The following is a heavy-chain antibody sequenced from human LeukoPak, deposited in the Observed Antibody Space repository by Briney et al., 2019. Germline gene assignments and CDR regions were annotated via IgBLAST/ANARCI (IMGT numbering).Heavy chain of an antibody. V-gene: IGHV3-9*01. CDR3: AKGGWGNDAFDY. Sequence: GGSLRLSCAASGFTFDDYVMHWVRQAPGKGLEWVSGISWNSGSIGYADSVKGRFTISRDNAKNSLYLQMNSLRAEDTAVYYCAKGGWGNDAFDYWGQGTLVTVSS. CDR2: ISWNSGSI. J-gene: IGHJ4*02. D-gene: IGHD1-1*01. CDR1: GFTFDDYV.